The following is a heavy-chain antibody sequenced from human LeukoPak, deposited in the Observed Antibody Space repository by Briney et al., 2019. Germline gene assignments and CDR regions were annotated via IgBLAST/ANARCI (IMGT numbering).Heavy chain of an antibody. Sequence: ASVKVSCKASGYTFTGYYMHWVRQAPGQGLEWMGWINPNSGGTNCAQKFQGRVTMTTDTSTSTAYMELRSLRSDDTAVYYCARDRNPYYDILTGPPDYWGQGTLVTVSS. CDR1: GYTFTGYY. D-gene: IGHD3-9*01. CDR3: ARDRNPYYDILTGPPDY. V-gene: IGHV1-2*02. CDR2: INPNSGGT. J-gene: IGHJ4*02.